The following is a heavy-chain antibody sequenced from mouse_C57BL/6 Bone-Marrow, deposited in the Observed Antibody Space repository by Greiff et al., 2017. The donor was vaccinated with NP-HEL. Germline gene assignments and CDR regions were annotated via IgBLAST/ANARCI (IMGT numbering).Heavy chain of an antibody. J-gene: IGHJ3*01. CDR2: ISDGGSYT. D-gene: IGHD2-3*01. CDR1: GFTFSSYA. CDR3: ARDRWLLLGFAY. Sequence: EVQVVESGGGLVKPGGSLKLSCAASGFTFSSYAMSWVRQTPEKRLEWVATISDGGSYTYYPDNVKGRFTISRDNAKNNLYLQMSHLKSEDTAMYYCARDRWLLLGFAYWGQGTLVTVSA. V-gene: IGHV5-4*01.